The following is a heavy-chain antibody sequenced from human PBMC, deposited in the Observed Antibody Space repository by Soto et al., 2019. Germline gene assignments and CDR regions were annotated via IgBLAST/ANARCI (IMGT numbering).Heavy chain of an antibody. D-gene: IGHD3-22*01. CDR2: IYYTGTT. Sequence: SETLSLTCTVSGGSLRNYYWSWIRQPPGKGLEWIGHIYYTGTTNYNPSLKSRVTISLDTSKNQFSLKLSSVTAADTAFYYCARLGGYYQAFDSWGQGTLVTVSS. J-gene: IGHJ4*02. CDR1: GGSLRNYY. CDR3: ARLGGYYQAFDS. V-gene: IGHV4-59*08.